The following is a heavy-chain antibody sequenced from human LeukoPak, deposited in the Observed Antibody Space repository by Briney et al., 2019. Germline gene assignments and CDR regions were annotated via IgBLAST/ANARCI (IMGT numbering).Heavy chain of an antibody. Sequence: SETLSLTCAVYGGSFSGYYWSWIRQPPGKGLEWIGEINHSGSTNYNPSLKSRVTISVDTSKNQFSLKLSSVTAADTAVYYCATQPMGELSPTQLSNWFDPWGQGTLVTVSS. D-gene: IGHD3-16*02. V-gene: IGHV4-34*01. CDR3: ATQPMGELSPTQLSNWFDP. J-gene: IGHJ5*02. CDR2: INHSGST. CDR1: GGSFSGYY.